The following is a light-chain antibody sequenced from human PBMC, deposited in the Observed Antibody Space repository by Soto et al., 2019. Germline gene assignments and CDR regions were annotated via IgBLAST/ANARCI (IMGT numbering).Light chain of an antibody. CDR3: QKYNGAPFT. Sequence: GDRVTITCRASQGIANYLAWYQQKPGKVPELLIYAASTLEPGVPSRFSGSGFGTDFTLSISSLQPEDFATYYCQKYNGAPFTFGPGTKVDIK. V-gene: IGKV1-27*01. CDR2: AAS. J-gene: IGKJ3*01. CDR1: QGIANY.